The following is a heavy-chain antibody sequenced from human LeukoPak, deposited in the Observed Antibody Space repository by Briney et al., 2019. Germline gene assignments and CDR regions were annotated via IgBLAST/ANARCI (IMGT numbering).Heavy chain of an antibody. Sequence: GASVKVSCKASEYTFTSYDINWVRQATGQGLEWMGWMNPNSGNTGYAQKFQGRVTITRNTSISTAYMELSSLRSEDTAVYYCARGLGCSSTSCYTSDYYYYMDVWGKGTTVTVSS. J-gene: IGHJ6*03. V-gene: IGHV1-8*03. CDR3: ARGLGCSSTSCYTSDYYYYMDV. CDR1: EYTFTSYD. CDR2: MNPNSGNT. D-gene: IGHD2-2*02.